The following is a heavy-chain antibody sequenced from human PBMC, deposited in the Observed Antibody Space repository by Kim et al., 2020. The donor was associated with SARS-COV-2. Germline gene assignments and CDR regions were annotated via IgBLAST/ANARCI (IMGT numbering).Heavy chain of an antibody. Sequence: GGSLRLSCAASGFTFSSYAMSWVRQAPGKGLEWVSVIYSGGSSTYYADSVKGRFTISRDNSKNTLYLQMNSLRAEDTAVYYCAKSPGGSGSLAFDIWGQGTMVTVSS. CDR1: GFTFSSYA. CDR3: AKSPGGSGSLAFDI. CDR2: IYSGGSST. J-gene: IGHJ3*02. D-gene: IGHD3-10*01. V-gene: IGHV3-23*03.